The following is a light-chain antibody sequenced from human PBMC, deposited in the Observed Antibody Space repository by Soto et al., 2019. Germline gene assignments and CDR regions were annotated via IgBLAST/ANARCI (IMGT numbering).Light chain of an antibody. Sequence: QSALTQPRSVSGSPGQSVTISCTGTSSDVGGYNYVSWYQQHPGKAPKLMIYDVSKRPSGVPDRFSGSKSGNTASLTISGLQAEDDADYYCCSYAGSYNWVFGGGAKLTV. CDR2: DVS. CDR3: CSYAGSYNWV. CDR1: SSDVGGYNY. V-gene: IGLV2-11*01. J-gene: IGLJ3*02.